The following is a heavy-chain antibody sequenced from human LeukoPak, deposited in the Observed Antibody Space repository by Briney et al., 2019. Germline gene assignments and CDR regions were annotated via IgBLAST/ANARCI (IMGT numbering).Heavy chain of an antibody. V-gene: IGHV1-18*01. J-gene: IGHJ4*02. CDR3: ARSVPGYGDYVH. D-gene: IGHD4-17*01. CDR1: GYTFTIYG. Sequence: ASVTVSFKSSGYTFTIYGISWVRQAPGQGLEGMRWISGYNGDTNYAQQLQGRVTMTTDTSTSTAYMELRSLRSDDTAVYYCARSVPGYGDYVHWGQGTLVTVSS. CDR2: ISGYNGDT.